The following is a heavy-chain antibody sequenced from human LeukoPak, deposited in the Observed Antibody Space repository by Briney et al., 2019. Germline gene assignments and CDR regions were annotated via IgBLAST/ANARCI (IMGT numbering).Heavy chain of an antibody. CDR2: INPNSGGT. J-gene: IGHJ4*02. CDR3: ARSSGWKYNIDY. CDR1: GYTFTGYY. Sequence: GASVNVSCKASGYTFTGYYKHWVRQAPGQGLEWMGWINPNSGGTNYQGRVTMTRDTSISTAYMELSRLRSDDTAMYYCARSSGWKYNIDYWGQGTLVTVSS. V-gene: IGHV1-2*02. D-gene: IGHD6-19*01.